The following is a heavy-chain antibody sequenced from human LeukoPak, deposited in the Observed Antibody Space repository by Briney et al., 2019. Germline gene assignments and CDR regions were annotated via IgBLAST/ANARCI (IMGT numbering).Heavy chain of an antibody. CDR2: IYTSGST. J-gene: IGHJ4*02. V-gene: IGHV4-61*09. CDR3: TRGRGI. Sequence: SETLSLTCTVSGGSISSGSYYWYWIRQPAGKGLEWIGHIYTSGSTNYNPSLKSRVTISLDTSKNQFSLKLTSVTAADTAVYYCTRGRGIWGQGTLVTVSS. CDR1: GGSISSGSYY. D-gene: IGHD3-10*01.